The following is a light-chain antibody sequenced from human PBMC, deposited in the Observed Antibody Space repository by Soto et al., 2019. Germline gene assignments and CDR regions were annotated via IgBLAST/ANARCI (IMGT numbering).Light chain of an antibody. CDR2: WAS. Sequence: DIVMTQSPDSLAVSLGERATINCKSSQSILYSSNNKNYLAWYQQKPGQRPKLLIYWASTRESGVPDRFSGSGSGTDFTLTISSLQAEDAADYYCLQYYTTPEAFGQGTKVEIK. V-gene: IGKV4-1*01. J-gene: IGKJ1*01. CDR3: LQYYTTPEA. CDR1: QSILYSSNNKNY.